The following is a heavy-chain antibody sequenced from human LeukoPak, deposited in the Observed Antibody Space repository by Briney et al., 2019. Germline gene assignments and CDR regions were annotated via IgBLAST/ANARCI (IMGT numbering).Heavy chain of an antibody. CDR2: ITNDGSST. Sequence: GGSLRLSCAASGLTFSSHWMHWVRQAPGKGLVWVSRITNDGSSTTYADSVKGRFTISRDNAKNTLYLQMNSLRAEDTAVYYCLRDLNWSLDQWGQGTLVTVSS. D-gene: IGHD1-20*01. CDR1: GLTFSSHW. V-gene: IGHV3-74*01. J-gene: IGHJ4*02. CDR3: LRDLNWSLDQ.